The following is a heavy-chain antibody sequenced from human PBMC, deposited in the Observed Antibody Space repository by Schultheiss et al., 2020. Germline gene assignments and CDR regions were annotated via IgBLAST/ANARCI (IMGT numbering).Heavy chain of an antibody. D-gene: IGHD3-16*02. CDR1: GGTFSSYT. CDR3: ARAARLRIMITFGGVIVNYYYYYYMDV. Sequence: SVKVSCKASGGTFSSYTISWVRQAPGQGLEWMGRIIPILGIANYAQKFQGRVTITADKSTSTAYMELSSLRAEDTAVYYCARAARLRIMITFGGVIVNYYYYYYMDVWGQGTTVNGS. V-gene: IGHV1-69*02. CDR2: IIPILGIA. J-gene: IGHJ6*03.